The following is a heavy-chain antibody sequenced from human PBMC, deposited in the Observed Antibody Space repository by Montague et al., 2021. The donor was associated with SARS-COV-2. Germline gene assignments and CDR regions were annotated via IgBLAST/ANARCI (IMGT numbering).Heavy chain of an antibody. D-gene: IGHD5-24*01. V-gene: IGHV4-59*13. J-gene: IGHJ4*01. CDR2: IYYSGST. CDR1: GGSISSYY. Sequence: SETLSLTCTVSGGSISSYYWCWIRHPPGKGLGLVGYIYYSGSTNYNPSLKSPVTISVATSKNQFSLKLSSVTAADTAVYYCARGDVEMSTIKTGGPYYDLDDWGQGTMVTVSS. CDR3: ARGDVEMSTIKTGGPYYDLDD.